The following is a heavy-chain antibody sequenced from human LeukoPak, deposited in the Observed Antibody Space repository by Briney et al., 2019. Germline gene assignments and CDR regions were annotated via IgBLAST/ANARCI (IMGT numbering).Heavy chain of an antibody. CDR3: AFPRAGEYYRSDFDY. V-gene: IGHV3-30*04. CDR1: GYTFSSYA. D-gene: IGHD4-17*01. Sequence: GGSLRLSCTASGYTFSSYAMQWVRQAPGKGLEWVAVISHDGKNKFYADSVEGRFTISRDNSKDTLYLQMDSLRAEDTAVFYCAFPRAGEYYRSDFDYWGQGTLVTVSS. CDR2: ISHDGKNK. J-gene: IGHJ4*02.